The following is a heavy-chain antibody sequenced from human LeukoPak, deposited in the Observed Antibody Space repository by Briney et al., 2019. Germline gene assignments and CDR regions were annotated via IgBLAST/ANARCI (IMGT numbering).Heavy chain of an antibody. J-gene: IGHJ4*02. CDR3: ARQNYDRTFDY. D-gene: IGHD3-22*01. CDR1: GGSFSGYY. CDR2: INHSGST. Sequence: SETLSLTCAVYGGSFSGYYWSWIRQPPGKGLEWIGEINHSGSTNYNPSLKSRVTISVDTSKNQFSLKLSSVTAADTAVYYCARQNYDRTFDYWGQGTLVTVSS. V-gene: IGHV4-34*01.